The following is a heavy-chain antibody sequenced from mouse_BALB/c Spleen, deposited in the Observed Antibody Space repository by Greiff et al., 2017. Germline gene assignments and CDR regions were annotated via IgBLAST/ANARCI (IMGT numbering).Heavy chain of an antibody. V-gene: IGHV1-18*01. CDR3: ARRGKLGAWFAY. CDR1: GYTFTDYN. CDR2: INPNNGGT. Sequence: VQLKESGPELVKPGASVKIPCKASGYTFTDYNMDWVKQSHGKSLEWIGDINPNNGGTIYNQKFKGKATLTVDKSSSTAYMELRSLTSEDTAVYYCARRGKLGAWFAYWGQGTLVTVSA. J-gene: IGHJ3*01. D-gene: IGHD4-1*01.